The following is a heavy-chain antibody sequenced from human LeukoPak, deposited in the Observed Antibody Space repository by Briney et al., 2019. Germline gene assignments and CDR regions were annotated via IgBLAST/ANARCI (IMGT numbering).Heavy chain of an antibody. CDR1: GYTFTGYY. J-gene: IGHJ3*02. D-gene: IGHD1-1*01. CDR2: INPNSGGT. V-gene: IGHV1-2*02. CDR3: ARDMTTTGTDFAFDI. Sequence: GASVKVSCKASGYTFTGYYMHWVRQAPGQGLEWMGWINPNSGGTNYAQKFQGRVTMTRDTSISTAYMELSRLRSDDTAVYYCARDMTTTGTDFAFDIWGQGTMVNVSS.